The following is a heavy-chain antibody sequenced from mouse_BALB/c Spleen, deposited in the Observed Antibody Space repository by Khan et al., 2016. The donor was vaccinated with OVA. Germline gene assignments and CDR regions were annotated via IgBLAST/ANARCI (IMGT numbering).Heavy chain of an antibody. D-gene: IGHD2-4*01. CDR2: IYWDDHK. CDR1: GFSLTTSGLG. V-gene: IGHV8-12*01. J-gene: IGHJ3*01. CDR3: VRNLYDYDPWFAY. Sequence: ESGPGILQPSQTLSLTCSFSGFSLTTSGLGVTWIRQPSGKGLEWLAHIYWDDHKRYNPSLKSRLTISKDTSRNQVFLKITSVDTADTATYYCVRNLYDYDPWFAYWGQGTLVTVSA.